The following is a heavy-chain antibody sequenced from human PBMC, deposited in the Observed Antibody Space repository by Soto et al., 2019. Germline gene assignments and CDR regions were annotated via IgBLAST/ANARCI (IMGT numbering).Heavy chain of an antibody. Sequence: QVQLVQSGAEVKKPGASVKVSCKASGYTFTSYGISWVRQAPGQGLEWMGWISAYNGNTNYAQKLQGRVTMTTDTSTSTAYMELRSLRSDDTAVYYCARDSIAVTTAWGSAYFDYWGQGTLVTVSS. D-gene: IGHD4-17*01. J-gene: IGHJ4*02. CDR2: ISAYNGNT. CDR3: ARDSIAVTTAWGSAYFDY. V-gene: IGHV1-18*01. CDR1: GYTFTSYG.